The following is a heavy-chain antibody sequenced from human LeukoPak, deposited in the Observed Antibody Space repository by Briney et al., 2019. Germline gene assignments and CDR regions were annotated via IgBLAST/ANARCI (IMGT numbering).Heavy chain of an antibody. CDR3: ANPPPRTYSSLVYYFEY. J-gene: IGHJ4*02. CDR1: GGSFSGYY. D-gene: IGHD6-13*01. V-gene: IGHV4-34*01. CDR2: INHSGST. Sequence: ASETLSLTCAVYGGSFSGYYWSWIRQPPGKGLEWIGEINHSGSTNYNPSLKSRVTISVDTSKNQFSLKLSSVTAADTAVYYCANPPPRTYSSLVYYFEYWGQGTLVTVSS.